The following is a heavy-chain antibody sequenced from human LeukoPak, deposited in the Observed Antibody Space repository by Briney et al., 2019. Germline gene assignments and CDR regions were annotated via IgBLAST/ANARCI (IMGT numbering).Heavy chain of an antibody. D-gene: IGHD3-16*01. CDR3: AGRPARGSFDY. V-gene: IGHV4-31*03. CDR1: GGSISSGGYY. J-gene: IGHJ4*02. Sequence: SETLSLTCTVSGGSISSGGYYWSWIRQHPGKGLEWIGYIYYSGSTYYNPSLKSRVTISVDTSKNQFSLKLSSVTAADTAVYYCAGRPARGSFDYWGQGTLVTVSS. CDR2: IYYSGST.